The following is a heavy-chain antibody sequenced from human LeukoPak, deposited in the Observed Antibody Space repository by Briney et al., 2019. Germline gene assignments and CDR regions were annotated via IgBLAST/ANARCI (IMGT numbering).Heavy chain of an antibody. V-gene: IGHV4-59*02. Sequence: SETLSLTCAVYGGSVRDNYWSWIRQPPGKGLEWIGYIYYSGSTNYNPSLKSRVTMSVDTSGNQFSLKLNSVTTADTAVYYCARDLRLGRGTVVWYFDLWGRGTLVTVSS. D-gene: IGHD7-27*01. CDR1: GGSVRDNY. J-gene: IGHJ2*01. CDR2: IYYSGST. CDR3: ARDLRLGRGTVVWYFDL.